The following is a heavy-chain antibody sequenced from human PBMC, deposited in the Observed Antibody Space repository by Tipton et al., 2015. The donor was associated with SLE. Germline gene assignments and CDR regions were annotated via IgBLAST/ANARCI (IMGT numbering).Heavy chain of an antibody. Sequence: TLSLTCAVYGGSFSGYYWTWIRQPPGKGLEWIGSIYYNGNTYYNPSLKSRVTISVDTSKNQFSLKLSSVTAADTAVYYCARLRTRGYFDYWGQGTLVTVSS. D-gene: IGHD2-15*01. CDR1: GGSFSGYY. CDR3: ARLRTRGYFDY. CDR2: IYYNGNT. V-gene: IGHV4-34*01. J-gene: IGHJ4*02.